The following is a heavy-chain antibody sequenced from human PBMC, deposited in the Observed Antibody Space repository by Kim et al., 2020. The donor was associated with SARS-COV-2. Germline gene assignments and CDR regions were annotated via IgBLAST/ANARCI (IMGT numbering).Heavy chain of an antibody. J-gene: IGHJ4*02. CDR2: INHSGST. CDR1: GGSFSGYY. V-gene: IGHV4-34*01. CDR3: ARGGIAARPHDY. Sequence: SETLSLTCAVYGGSFSGYYWSWIRQPPGKGLEWIGEINHSGSTNYNPSLKSRVTISVDTSKNQFSLKLSSVTAADTAVYYCARGGIAARPHDYWGQGTLV. D-gene: IGHD6-6*01.